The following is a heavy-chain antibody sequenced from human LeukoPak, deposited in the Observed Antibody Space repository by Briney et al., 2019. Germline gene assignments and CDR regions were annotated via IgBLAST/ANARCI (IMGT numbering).Heavy chain of an antibody. CDR3: AKDEPTYYYDSSGYYSTTPLFDY. Sequence: ASETLSLTCAVYGGSFSGYYWSWIRQPPGKGLEWIGEINHSGSTNYNPSLKSRVTISVDTSKNQFSLKLSSVTAADTAVYYCAKDEPTYYYDSSGYYSTTPLFDYWGQGTLVTVSS. CDR2: INHSGST. V-gene: IGHV4-34*01. CDR1: GGSFSGYY. J-gene: IGHJ4*02. D-gene: IGHD3-22*01.